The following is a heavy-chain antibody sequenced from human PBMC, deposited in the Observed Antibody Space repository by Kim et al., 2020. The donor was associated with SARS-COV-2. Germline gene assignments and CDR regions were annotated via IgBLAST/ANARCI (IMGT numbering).Heavy chain of an antibody. CDR3: AKGQAHHSSGYYYITYNWFDP. CDR2: ISWNSGSI. J-gene: IGHJ5*02. V-gene: IGHV3-9*01. CDR1: GFTFDDYA. D-gene: IGHD3-22*01. Sequence: GGSLRLSCAASGFTFDDYAMHWVRQAPGKGLEWVSGISWNSGSIGYADSVKGRFTISRDNAKNSLYLQMNSLRAEDTALYYCAKGQAHHSSGYYYITYNWFDPWRQGTLVTVSS.